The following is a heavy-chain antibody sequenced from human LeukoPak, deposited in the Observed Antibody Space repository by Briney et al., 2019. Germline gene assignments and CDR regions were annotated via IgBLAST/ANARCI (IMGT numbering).Heavy chain of an antibody. CDR2: ISGSGGGT. V-gene: IGHV3-23*01. CDR3: AKEGATTTTFDY. Sequence: GSLRLSCAAAGFTFSTYAMSLVRQAPGKGLEWVSLISGSGGGTYYANSVKGRFTISRDNSKNTLYLQMDSLRTEDTAVYYCAKEGATTTTFDYWGQGTLITVSS. CDR1: GFTFSTYA. D-gene: IGHD1-26*01. J-gene: IGHJ4*02.